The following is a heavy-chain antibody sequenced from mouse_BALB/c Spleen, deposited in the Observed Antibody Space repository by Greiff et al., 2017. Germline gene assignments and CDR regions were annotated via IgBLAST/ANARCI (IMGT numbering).Heavy chain of an antibody. J-gene: IGHJ4*01. CDR1: GYTFTDYE. CDR3: TRGTMITTGYAMDY. CDR2: IDPETGGT. D-gene: IGHD2-4*01. V-gene: IGHV1-15*01. Sequence: QVQLQQSGAELVRPGASVTLSCKASGYTFTDYEMHWVKQTPVHGLEWIGAIDPETGGTAYNQKFKGKATLTADKSSSTAYMELRSLTSEDSAVYYCTRGTMITTGYAMDYWGQGTSVTVSS.